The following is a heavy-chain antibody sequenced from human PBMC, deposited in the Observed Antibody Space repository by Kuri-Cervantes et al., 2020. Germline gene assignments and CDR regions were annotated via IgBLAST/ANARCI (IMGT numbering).Heavy chain of an antibody. Sequence: GESLKISCAASGFTFSSYGMHWVRQAPDKGLEWVAVISYDGSNKYYADSVKGRFTTSRDNSKNTLYLQMNSLRAEDTAVYYCARVWSGSYGPFDYWGQGTLVTVSS. CDR2: ISYDGSNK. CDR1: GFTFSSYG. D-gene: IGHD1-26*01. CDR3: ARVWSGSYGPFDY. V-gene: IGHV3-30*03. J-gene: IGHJ4*02.